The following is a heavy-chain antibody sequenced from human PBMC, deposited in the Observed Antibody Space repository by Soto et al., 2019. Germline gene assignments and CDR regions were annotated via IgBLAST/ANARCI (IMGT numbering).Heavy chain of an antibody. CDR1: GGSFSGYY. D-gene: IGHD3-3*01. CDR3: ASSKGYYDFWSGNQYYYGMDV. CDR2: INHSVST. Sequence: SETLSLTCAVYGGSFSGYYWSWIRQPPGKGLEWIGEINHSVSTNYNPSLKSRVTISVDTSKNQFSLKLSSVTAADTAVYYCASSKGYYDFWSGNQYYYGMDVWGQGTRVTVSS. J-gene: IGHJ6*02. V-gene: IGHV4-34*01.